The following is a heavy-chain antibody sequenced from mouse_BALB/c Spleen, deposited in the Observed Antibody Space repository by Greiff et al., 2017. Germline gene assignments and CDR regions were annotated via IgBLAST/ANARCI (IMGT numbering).Heavy chain of an antibody. CDR1: GFNIKDTY. V-gene: IGHV14-3*02. CDR2: IDPANGNT. CDR3: APDYGNPGAMDY. D-gene: IGHD2-1*01. J-gene: IGHJ4*01. Sequence: EVQLQQSGAELVKPGASVKLSCTASGFNIKDTYMHWVKQRPEQGLEWIGRIDPANGNTKYDPKFQGKATITADTSSNTAYLQLSSLTSEDTAVYYCAPDYGNPGAMDYWGQGTSVTVSS.